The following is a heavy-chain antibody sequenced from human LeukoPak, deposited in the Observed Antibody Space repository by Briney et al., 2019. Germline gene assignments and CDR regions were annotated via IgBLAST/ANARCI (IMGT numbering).Heavy chain of an antibody. D-gene: IGHD3-10*01. Sequence: LSLTCAVYGGSFSGYYWSWIRQPPGKGLEWVSYISSSSSSVYYADSVKGRFTISRDNAKNSLYLQMNSLRAEDTAVYYCARDPMVRGVFDYWGQGTPVTVSS. CDR2: ISSSSSSV. CDR3: ARDPMVRGVFDY. J-gene: IGHJ4*02. CDR1: GGSFSGYY. V-gene: IGHV3-11*04.